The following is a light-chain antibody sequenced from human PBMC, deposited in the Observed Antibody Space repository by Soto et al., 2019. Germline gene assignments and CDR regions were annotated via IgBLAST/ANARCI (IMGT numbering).Light chain of an antibody. CDR3: LQSFTSPMYT. Sequence: DIQMTQSPSSLSASVGDRVTITCRTSQSINSNLNWYQQNQGEAPKLLIYAASSLESGVPSRFSGSGSGADFTLTISSLQPEDFATYFCLQSFTSPMYTFGQGTKLDIK. CDR1: QSINSN. CDR2: AAS. V-gene: IGKV1-39*01. J-gene: IGKJ2*01.